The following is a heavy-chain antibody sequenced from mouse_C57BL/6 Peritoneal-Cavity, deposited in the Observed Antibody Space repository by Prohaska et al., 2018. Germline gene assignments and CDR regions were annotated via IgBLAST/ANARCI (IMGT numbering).Heavy chain of an antibody. J-gene: IGHJ2*01. V-gene: IGHV1-69*02. CDR3: ARWSFGSSFDY. CDR1: GYTFTSYW. Sequence: KASGYTFTSYWMHWVKQRPGQGLEWIGEIDPSDSYTNYNQKFKGKATLTVDLSSSTAYMQLSILTSEDSAVYYCARWSFGSSFDYWGQGITLTVSS. D-gene: IGHD1-1*01. CDR2: IDPSDSYT.